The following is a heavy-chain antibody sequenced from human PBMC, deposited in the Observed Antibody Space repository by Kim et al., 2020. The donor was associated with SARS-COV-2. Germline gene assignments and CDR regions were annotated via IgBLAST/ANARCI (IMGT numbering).Heavy chain of an antibody. CDR3: ARGYCSSTSCLSYYFDY. V-gene: IGHV4-34*01. J-gene: IGHJ4*02. Sequence: LKSRVTISVDTSKNQFSLKLSSVTAADTAVYYCARGYCSSTSCLSYYFDYWGQGTLVTVSS. D-gene: IGHD2-2*01.